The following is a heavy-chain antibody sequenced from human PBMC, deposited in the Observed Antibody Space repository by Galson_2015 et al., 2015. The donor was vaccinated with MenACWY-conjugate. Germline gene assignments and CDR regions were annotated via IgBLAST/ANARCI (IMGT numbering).Heavy chain of an antibody. CDR3: VVAAAGDFDY. D-gene: IGHD6-13*01. V-gene: IGHV4-39*01. Sequence: ETLSLTCTVSGASITGSNYWWVWVRQPPGEGLAGAASVFKSGISNYNPSLKSRVTISIDGSKNQFSLKLNSVTAADTAVYYCVVAAAGDFDYWAQGTLVSVSS. J-gene: IGHJ4*02. CDR1: GASITGSNYW. CDR2: VFKSGIS.